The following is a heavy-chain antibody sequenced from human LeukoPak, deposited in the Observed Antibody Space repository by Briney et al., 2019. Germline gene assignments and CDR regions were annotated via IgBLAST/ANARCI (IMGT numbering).Heavy chain of an antibody. CDR1: GGTFSSYA. CDR3: GGLSGSYYADAFDI. V-gene: IGHV1-69*01. Sequence: SVKVSCKASGGTFSSYAISWVRQAPGQGLEWMGGIIPVFGTANYAQKFQGRVTISADESTSTAYMELSSLRSEDTAVYYCGGLSGSYYADAFDIWGQGTMVTVSS. D-gene: IGHD3-10*01. CDR2: IIPVFGTA. J-gene: IGHJ3*02.